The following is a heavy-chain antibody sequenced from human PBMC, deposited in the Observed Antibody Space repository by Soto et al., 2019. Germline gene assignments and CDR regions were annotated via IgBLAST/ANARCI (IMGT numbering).Heavy chain of an antibody. V-gene: IGHV1-24*01. Sequence: ASVKVSCKVSGYTLTELSMHWVRQAPGKGLEWMGGSDPEDGETVYAQKFQGRVTMTEDTSTDTAYMELSSLRSEDTAVYYCAIRPREWLLLGWFDPWGQGTLVTVSS. CDR1: GYTLTELS. J-gene: IGHJ5*02. CDR3: AIRPREWLLLGWFDP. CDR2: SDPEDGET. D-gene: IGHD3-3*01.